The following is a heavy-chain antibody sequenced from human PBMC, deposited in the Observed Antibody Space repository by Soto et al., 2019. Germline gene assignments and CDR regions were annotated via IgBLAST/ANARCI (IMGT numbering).Heavy chain of an antibody. CDR2: ISYRGTT. V-gene: IGHV4-39*01. J-gene: IGHJ4*02. CDR1: GTAIGSSTYY. CDR3: ARHPGIVTAVNLDV. Sequence: QLQVQESGPGLVKPSETLSLSCTVPGTAIGSSTYYWGWFRQPPGKSPERIGSISYRGTTYYNPSLKRRVTISSDTSKKQFSLQLSSVSASDTAVYYCARHPGIVTAVNLDVWGQGTLVTVSS. D-gene: IGHD2-21*02.